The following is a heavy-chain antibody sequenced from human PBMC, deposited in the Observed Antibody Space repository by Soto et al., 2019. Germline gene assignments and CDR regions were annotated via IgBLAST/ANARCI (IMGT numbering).Heavy chain of an antibody. CDR2: TSYDASNK. V-gene: IGHV3-30*04. CDR1: EFAFSTYS. D-gene: IGHD6-13*01. J-gene: IGHJ4*02. CDR3: ATSAVENSWAYFDN. Sequence: VGSLRLSCVASEFAFSTYSMHWVRQAPGKGLEWVAVTSYDASNKYYGDSVKGRFTISRDNSKKTLYLQMDSLRAEDTAVYYCATSAVENSWAYFDNWGQGTLVTVSS.